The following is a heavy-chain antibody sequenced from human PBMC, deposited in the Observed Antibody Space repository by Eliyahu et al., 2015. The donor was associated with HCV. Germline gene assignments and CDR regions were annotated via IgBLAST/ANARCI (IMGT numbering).Heavy chain of an antibody. CDR1: GGSISXTSYY. J-gene: IGHJ4*02. V-gene: IGHV4-39*01. D-gene: IGHD1-1*01. CDR3: ARLDPAGNTDYFDY. Sequence: QLQLQESGPGLVKPSETLSLTCTXPGGSISXTSYYWGWXRQPPGKGLEWIGSXYYRGSTYCNPSLKSRVTISVDTSQNQFSLNVSSVTAADTAVYYCARLDPAGNTDYFDYWGQGTLVTVSS. CDR2: XYYRGST.